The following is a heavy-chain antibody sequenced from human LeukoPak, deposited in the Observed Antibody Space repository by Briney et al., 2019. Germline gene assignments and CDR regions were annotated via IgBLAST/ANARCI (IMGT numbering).Heavy chain of an antibody. CDR3: ARCMSELDYGDYAYYYHMDV. CDR2: FYSSTRT. CDR1: GDSLTSGSRY. V-gene: IGHV4-61*09. D-gene: IGHD4-17*01. J-gene: IGHJ6*04. Sequence: SETLSLTCTVSGDSLTSGSRYWSCIRQPAGKGLEWIGHFYSSTRTTYNPSLESRVTISGDTAKNQFSLKLDSVTAADTAVYFCARCMSELDYGDYAYYYHMDVWGKGTTVTVSS.